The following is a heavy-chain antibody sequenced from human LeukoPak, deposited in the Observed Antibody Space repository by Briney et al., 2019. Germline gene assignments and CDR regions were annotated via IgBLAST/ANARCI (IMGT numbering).Heavy chain of an antibody. J-gene: IGHJ6*03. D-gene: IGHD2-8*01. Sequence: GGSLRLSCAASGFTFSSYWMSWVRQAPGKGLEWVANIKQDGSEKYYVDSVKGRFTISRDNAKNSLYLQMNSLRAEDTAVYYCAKEGMDHYYYYMDVWGKGTTVTVSS. V-gene: IGHV3-7*01. CDR1: GFTFSSYW. CDR3: AKEGMDHYYYYMDV. CDR2: IKQDGSEK.